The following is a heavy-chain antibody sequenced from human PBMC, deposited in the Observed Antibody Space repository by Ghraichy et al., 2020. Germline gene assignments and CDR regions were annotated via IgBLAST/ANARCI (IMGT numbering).Heavy chain of an antibody. Sequence: SETLSLTCTVSGGSISSGGFYWSWIRQHPGKGLEWIGYIYYSGRTHYNPSLKSRVIMSVDTSENQFSLKLSSVTAADTAVYYCARVEWGSSSRDSYDYYYMDVWGKGTTVTVSS. CDR2: IYYSGRT. CDR3: ARVEWGSSSRDSYDYYYMDV. J-gene: IGHJ6*03. V-gene: IGHV4-31*03. CDR1: GGSISSGGFY. D-gene: IGHD6-6*01.